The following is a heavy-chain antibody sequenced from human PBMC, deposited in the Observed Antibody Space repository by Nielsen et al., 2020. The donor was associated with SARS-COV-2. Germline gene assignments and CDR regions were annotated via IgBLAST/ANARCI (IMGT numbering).Heavy chain of an antibody. CDR1: GFTFSGYA. Sequence: GGSLRLSCAASGFTFSGYAMSWVRQAPGKGLEWVSAISGSGGSTYYADSVKGRFTISRDNSKNTLYLQMNSLRAEDTAVYYCARGTKYYYYGMDVWGQGTTVTVSS. D-gene: IGHD1-1*01. J-gene: IGHJ6*02. CDR2: ISGSGGST. CDR3: ARGTKYYYYGMDV. V-gene: IGHV3-23*01.